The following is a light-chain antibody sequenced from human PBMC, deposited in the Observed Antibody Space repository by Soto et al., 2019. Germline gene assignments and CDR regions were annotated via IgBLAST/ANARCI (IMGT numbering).Light chain of an antibody. CDR1: QSISSY. CDR3: QLYDNLPTVT. V-gene: IGKV1-33*01. CDR2: DAS. Sequence: DIQMTQTPSSLSASVGDRVTITCRASQSISSYLNWYQQKPGKAPKLLIYDASNLESGVPSRFSGSGSGTDFSFTISSLQPEDLATYYCQLYDNLPTVTFGGGTKVDIK. J-gene: IGKJ4*01.